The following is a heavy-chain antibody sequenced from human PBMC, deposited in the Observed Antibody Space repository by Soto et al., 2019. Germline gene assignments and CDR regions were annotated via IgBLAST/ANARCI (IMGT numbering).Heavy chain of an antibody. CDR3: AKGGRQWLVTSDFNY. J-gene: IGHJ4*02. Sequence: VQLVESGGGVVQPGRSLRLSCAASGFTFSDYAMHWVRQAPGKGLEWVVVVSHDGRNTHYADSVKGRITISRDSSKNTVSLEMTSLRAEDTAVYYCAKGGRQWLVTSDFNYWGQGALVTVSS. CDR2: VSHDGRNT. V-gene: IGHV3-30*18. CDR1: GFTFSDYA. D-gene: IGHD6-19*01.